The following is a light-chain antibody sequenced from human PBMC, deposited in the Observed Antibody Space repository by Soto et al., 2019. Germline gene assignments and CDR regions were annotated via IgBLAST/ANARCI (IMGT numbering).Light chain of an antibody. Sequence: ETVLTQSPGTVSLSPGERATLSCRTSQSVKSNYLAWYQQKPGQAPRLLIYGVFNRATGIPDRFSGSGSGTDFTLIISGLEPEDSAVYYCQHYDGSPRTFGQGTKLEIK. CDR3: QHYDGSPRT. V-gene: IGKV3-20*01. CDR1: QSVKSNY. J-gene: IGKJ2*01. CDR2: GVF.